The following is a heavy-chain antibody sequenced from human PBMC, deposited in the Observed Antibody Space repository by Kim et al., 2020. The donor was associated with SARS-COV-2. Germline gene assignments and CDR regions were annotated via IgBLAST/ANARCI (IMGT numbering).Heavy chain of an antibody. CDR2: IKQGGSEK. D-gene: IGHD5-12*01. J-gene: IGHJ6*02. V-gene: IGHV3-7*03. CDR1: GFIFGSYW. CDR3: GRDVEWLRFIDV. Sequence: GGSLRLSCVASGFIFGSYWMTWVRQAPGKGLEWVANIKQGGSEKYYVDSVKGRFAISRDNAKNALFLQMNSLRAEDTAVYYCGRDVEWLRFIDVWGQGTTVTVS.